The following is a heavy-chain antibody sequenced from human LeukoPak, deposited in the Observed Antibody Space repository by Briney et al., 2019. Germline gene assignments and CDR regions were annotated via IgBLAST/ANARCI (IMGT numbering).Heavy chain of an antibody. CDR2: IIPIFGTA. Sequence: SVKVSCKASGGTFSSYAISWVRQAPGQGLEWMGGIIPIFGTANYAQKFQGRVTITADESTSTAYMELSSLRSEDTAVYYCARGSIVVVPAAPHYYYYMDVWGKGTTVTVSS. CDR1: GGTFSSYA. J-gene: IGHJ6*03. D-gene: IGHD2-2*01. CDR3: ARGSIVVVPAAPHYYYYMDV. V-gene: IGHV1-69*13.